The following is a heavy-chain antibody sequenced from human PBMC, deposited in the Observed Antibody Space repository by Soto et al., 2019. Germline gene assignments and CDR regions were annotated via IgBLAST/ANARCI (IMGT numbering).Heavy chain of an antibody. J-gene: IGHJ4*02. D-gene: IGHD3-22*01. Sequence: GSLRLSCAASGFTFSSYAISFFRHSPCKWLEWVSAISGSGGSTYYADSVKGRFTISRDNSKNTLYLQMNSLRAEDTAVYYCAKHNYYDSSGYYFLSDYWGQGTLVTVSS. V-gene: IGHV3-23*01. CDR3: AKHNYYDSSGYYFLSDY. CDR2: ISGSGGST. CDR1: GFTFSSYA.